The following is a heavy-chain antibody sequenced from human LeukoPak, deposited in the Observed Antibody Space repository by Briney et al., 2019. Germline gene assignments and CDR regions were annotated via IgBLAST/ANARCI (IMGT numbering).Heavy chain of an antibody. CDR3: ARAPGWEPIDY. D-gene: IGHD1-26*01. V-gene: IGHV3-21*01. CDR1: GFTFSSYS. Sequence: GGSLRLSCAASGFTFSSYSMNWVRQAPGKGLEWVSLISSSGSYIYYADSVKGRFTISRDNAKNSLYLQMNSLRAEDTAVFYCARAPGWEPIDYWGQGTLVTVSS. J-gene: IGHJ4*02. CDR2: ISSSGSYI.